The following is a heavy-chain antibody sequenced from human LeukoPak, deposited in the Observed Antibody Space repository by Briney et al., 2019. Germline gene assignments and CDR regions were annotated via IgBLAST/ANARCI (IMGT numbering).Heavy chain of an antibody. J-gene: IGHJ4*02. D-gene: IGHD5-12*01. CDR1: GGTFSSYA. CDR3: ARGSTVDTVATPLKY. Sequence: ASVKVSCKASGGTFSSYAINWVRQATGQGLEWMGWMNPKSGNTGYAQKFQGRVTMTRSTPVSTAYMGLSSLRSEDTAVYYCARGSTVDTVATPLKYWGQGTLVTVSS. CDR2: MNPKSGNT. V-gene: IGHV1-8*02.